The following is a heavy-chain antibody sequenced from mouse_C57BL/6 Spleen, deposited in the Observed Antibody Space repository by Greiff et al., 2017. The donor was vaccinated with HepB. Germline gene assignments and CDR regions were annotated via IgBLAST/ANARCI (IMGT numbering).Heavy chain of an antibody. CDR1: GYTFTSYW. CDR2: INPSSGYT. D-gene: IGHD2-4*01. CDR3: ARALRDYDGYFDV. V-gene: IGHV1-7*01. J-gene: IGHJ1*03. Sequence: VQLQQSGAELAKPGASVKLSCKASGYTFTSYWMHWVKQRPGQGLEWIGYINPSSGYTKYNQKFKDKATLTADKSSSTAYMQLSSLTYEDSAVYYCARALRDYDGYFDVWGTGTTVTVSS.